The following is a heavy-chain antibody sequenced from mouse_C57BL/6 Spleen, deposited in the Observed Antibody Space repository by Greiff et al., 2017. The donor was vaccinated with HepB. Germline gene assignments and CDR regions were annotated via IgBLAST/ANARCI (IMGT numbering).Heavy chain of an antibody. J-gene: IGHJ2*01. CDR3: ARSGGSRYADY. Sequence: QVQLQQPGAELVKPGASVTMSCKASGYTFTSYWITWVKQRPGQGLEWIGDIYPGSGSTNYNEKFKSKATLTVDKPSSTAYMQLSSRTSEDSAVYYCARSGGSRYADYWGQGTTLTVSS. CDR1: GYTFTSYW. V-gene: IGHV1-55*01. CDR2: IYPGSGST. D-gene: IGHD1-1*01.